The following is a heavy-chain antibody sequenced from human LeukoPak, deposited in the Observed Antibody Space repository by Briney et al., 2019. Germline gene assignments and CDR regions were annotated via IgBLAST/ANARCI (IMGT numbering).Heavy chain of an antibody. CDR2: ISGYNGKI. J-gene: IGHJ4*02. V-gene: IGHV1-18*01. CDR3: ARDRGITMVRGNGY. D-gene: IGHD3-10*01. Sequence: VASVTVSCKASGYTFTSYGISWVRQAPGQGLEWMGWISGYNGKINYTQKLQGRVTMTTDTSTSTAYMELRSLRSDDTAVYYCARDRGITMVRGNGYWGQGTLVTVSS. CDR1: GYTFTSYG.